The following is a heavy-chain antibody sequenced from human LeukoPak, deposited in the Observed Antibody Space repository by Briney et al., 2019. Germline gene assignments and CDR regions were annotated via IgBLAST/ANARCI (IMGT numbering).Heavy chain of an antibody. V-gene: IGHV4-61*02. CDR3: GRVRGGGVFDS. J-gene: IGHJ4*02. D-gene: IGHD2-8*01. CDR2: THTSGTT. CDR1: SGSISSGSYY. Sequence: SETLSLTCTVSSGSISSGSYYWSWIRQPAGKGLEWVGRTHTSGTTNYNPSLESRVTVSVDPSKNQFSLKPISATAADTGVNLCGRVRGGGVFDSWGQGILVTVSS.